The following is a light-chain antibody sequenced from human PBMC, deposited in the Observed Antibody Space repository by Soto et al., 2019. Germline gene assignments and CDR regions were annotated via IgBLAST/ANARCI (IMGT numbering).Light chain of an antibody. CDR3: QLQGT. CDR2: SVS. Sequence: DIQLTQSPPTLSASVGDRVTITCRASQSISNWLAWYQQKPGKVPKLLIYSVSTLQSGVPSRFTGSGSGTDFSLTISNLQSDDFATYYCQLQGTFGQGTKVDFK. V-gene: IGKV1-5*03. J-gene: IGKJ1*01. CDR1: QSISNW.